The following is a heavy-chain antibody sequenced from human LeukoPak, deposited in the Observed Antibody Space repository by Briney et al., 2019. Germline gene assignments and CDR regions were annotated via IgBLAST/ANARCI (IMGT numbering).Heavy chain of an antibody. J-gene: IGHJ3*02. D-gene: IGHD1-26*01. CDR3: ARAWEGAFDI. CDR1: GLTFDDYA. CDR2: IYSGGST. V-gene: IGHV3-66*01. Sequence: GGSLRLSCAASGLTFDDYAMHWVRRAPGKGLEWVSVIYSGGSTYYADSVKGRFTISRDNSKNTLYLQMNSLRAEDTAVYYCARAWEGAFDIWGQGTMVTVSS.